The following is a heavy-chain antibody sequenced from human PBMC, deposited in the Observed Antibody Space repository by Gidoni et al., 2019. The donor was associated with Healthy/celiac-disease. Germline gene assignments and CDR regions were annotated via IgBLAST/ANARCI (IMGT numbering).Heavy chain of an antibody. CDR1: GFTFSSYA. CDR3: ARSVDTAMVKVDY. J-gene: IGHJ4*02. D-gene: IGHD5-18*01. CDR2: ISYDGSNK. V-gene: IGHV3-30-3*01. Sequence: QVQLVESGGGVVQPGRSLSLSCAASGFTFSSYAMHWVRQAPGKGLEWVAVISYDGSNKYYADSVKGRFTISRDNSKNTLYLQMNSLRAEDTAVYYCARSVDTAMVKVDYWGQGTLVTVSS.